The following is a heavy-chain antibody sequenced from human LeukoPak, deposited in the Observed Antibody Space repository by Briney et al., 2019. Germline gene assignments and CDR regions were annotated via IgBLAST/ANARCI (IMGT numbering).Heavy chain of an antibody. CDR2: ISGSGGST. V-gene: IGHV3-23*01. J-gene: IGHJ4*02. CDR1: GFTFSSYG. D-gene: IGHD3-10*01. Sequence: GGSLRLSCAASGFTFSSYGMCWVRQAPGKGLEWVSAISGSGGSTYYADSVKGRFTISRDNSKNTLYLQMNSLRAEDTAVYYCANHPNYYGSGSYYNFGWGQGTLVTVSS. CDR3: ANHPNYYGSGSYYNFG.